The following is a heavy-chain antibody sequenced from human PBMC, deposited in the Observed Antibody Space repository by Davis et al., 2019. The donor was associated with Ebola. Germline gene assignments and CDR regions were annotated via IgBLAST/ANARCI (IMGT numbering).Heavy chain of an antibody. J-gene: IGHJ4*02. CDR2: IWYDGSNK. CDR1: GFTFSSYG. V-gene: IGHV3-30*19. D-gene: IGHD5-24*01. CDR3: ARGLRWLQPNFDY. Sequence: GESLKISCAASGFTFSSYGMHWVRQAPGKGLEWVAVIWYDGSNKYYADSVKGRFTISRDNSKNTLYLQMNSLRAEDTAVYYCARGLRWLQPNFDYWGQGTLVTVSS.